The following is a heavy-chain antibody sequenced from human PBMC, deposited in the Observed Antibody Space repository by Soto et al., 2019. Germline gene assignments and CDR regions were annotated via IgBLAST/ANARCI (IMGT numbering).Heavy chain of an antibody. D-gene: IGHD3-16*01. CDR2: ISNTGSA. J-gene: IGHJ4*02. Sequence: KTSETLSLTCTVSGGSVSSGTYYWSWIRQPPGKALEWIGYISNTGSASYNPSLKSRVAISVDSSRNQFSLKLSSVTAADTAVYYCARGSDYAGVFDYWGQGALVTVSS. CDR1: GGSVSSGTYY. CDR3: ARGSDYAGVFDY. V-gene: IGHV4-61*01.